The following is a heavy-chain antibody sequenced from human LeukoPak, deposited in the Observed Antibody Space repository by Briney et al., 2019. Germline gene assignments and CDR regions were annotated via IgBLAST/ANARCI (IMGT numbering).Heavy chain of an antibody. D-gene: IGHD5-12*01. V-gene: IGHV4-34*01. CDR1: GGSFSGYY. J-gene: IGHJ4*02. Sequence: PSETLSLTCAVYGGSFSGYYWSWIRQPPGKGLEWIGEINHSGSTNYNPSLKSRVTISVDTSKNQFSLKLSSVTAADTAVYYCARDNIGTDWGQGTLVTVSS. CDR2: INHSGST. CDR3: ARDNIGTD.